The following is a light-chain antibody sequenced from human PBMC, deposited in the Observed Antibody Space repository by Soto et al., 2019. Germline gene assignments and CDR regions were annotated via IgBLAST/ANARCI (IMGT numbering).Light chain of an antibody. CDR1: SNDVGGYDY. V-gene: IGLV2-8*01. J-gene: IGLJ2*01. CDR2: EVS. CDR3: SSYAGSNNHVV. Sequence: QSALTQPPSASGSPGQSVTISCTGTSNDVGGYDYVSWYQQHPGKAPKLMIYEVSTRPSGVPDRFSGSKSGNTASLTVSGLQADDEADYYCSSYAGSNNHVVFGGGTKLTVL.